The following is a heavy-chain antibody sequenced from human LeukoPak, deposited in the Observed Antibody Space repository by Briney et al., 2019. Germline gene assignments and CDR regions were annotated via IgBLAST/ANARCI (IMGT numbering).Heavy chain of an antibody. V-gene: IGHV4-34*01. Sequence: SETLSLTCAVYGGSFSGYYWSWIRQPPGKGLEWIGEINHSGSTNYNPSLKSRVTISVDTSKNQFSLKLSSVTAADTAVYYCATGRTYSSSRWFDPWGQGTLVTVSS. D-gene: IGHD6-13*01. CDR3: ATGRTYSSSRWFDP. J-gene: IGHJ5*02. CDR2: INHSGST. CDR1: GGSFSGYY.